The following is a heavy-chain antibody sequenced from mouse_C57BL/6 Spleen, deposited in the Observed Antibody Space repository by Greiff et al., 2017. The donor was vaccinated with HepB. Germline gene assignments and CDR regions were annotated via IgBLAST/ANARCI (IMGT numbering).Heavy chain of an antibody. V-gene: IGHV14-3*01. D-gene: IGHD2-4*01. CDR3: ASLYYDYDGTSFAY. Sequence: EVKLQESVAELVRPGASVKLSCTASGFNIKNTYMHWVKQRPEQGLEWIGRIDPANGNTKYAPKFQGKATITADTSSNTAYLQLSSLTSEDTAIYYCASLYYDYDGTSFAYWGQGTLVTVSA. J-gene: IGHJ3*01. CDR1: GFNIKNTY. CDR2: IDPANGNT.